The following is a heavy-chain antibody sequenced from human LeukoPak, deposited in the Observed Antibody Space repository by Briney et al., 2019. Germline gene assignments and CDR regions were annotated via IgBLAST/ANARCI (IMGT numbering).Heavy chain of an antibody. CDR3: VFVAAAGANAEYFQH. J-gene: IGHJ1*01. CDR1: GYTFTGYY. V-gene: IGHV1-2*02. D-gene: IGHD6-13*01. Sequence: GASVKVSCKASGYTFTGYYMHWVRQAPGQGLEWMGWINPNSGGTNYAQKFQGRVTMNRDTSISTAYMELSRLRSDDTAVYYCVFVAAAGANAEYFQHWGQGTLVTVSS. CDR2: INPNSGGT.